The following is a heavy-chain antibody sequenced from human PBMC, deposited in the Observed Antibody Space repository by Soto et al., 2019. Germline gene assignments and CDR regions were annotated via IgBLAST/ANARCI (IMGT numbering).Heavy chain of an antibody. J-gene: IGHJ6*02. V-gene: IGHV3-23*01. Sequence: PGGSLRLSXAASGFTSSNYAMSWVRQAPGKGLEWVSTISGSGDSTYYADSVKGRFTISRDNSRNTLYLQMNSLRDEDTAVYYCAKPLRYFDWLFRPWNSMDVWGQGTTVTVSS. D-gene: IGHD3-9*01. CDR2: ISGSGDST. CDR1: GFTSSNYA. CDR3: AKPLRYFDWLFRPWNSMDV.